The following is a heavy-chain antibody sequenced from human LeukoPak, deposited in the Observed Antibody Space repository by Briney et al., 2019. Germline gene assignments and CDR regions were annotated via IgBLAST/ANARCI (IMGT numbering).Heavy chain of an antibody. D-gene: IGHD3-22*01. CDR2: IRSKAYGGTT. V-gene: IGHV3-49*04. Sequence: GGSLRLSCTGSGFTFGDYAMSWVRQAPGKGLEWVGFIRSKAYGGTTEDAASVKGRFTISRDDSKSIAYLQMNSPKTEDTAVYYCTRGDYYNSSGYYLLFDYWGQGTLVTVSS. CDR1: GFTFGDYA. J-gene: IGHJ4*02. CDR3: TRGDYYNSSGYYLLFDY.